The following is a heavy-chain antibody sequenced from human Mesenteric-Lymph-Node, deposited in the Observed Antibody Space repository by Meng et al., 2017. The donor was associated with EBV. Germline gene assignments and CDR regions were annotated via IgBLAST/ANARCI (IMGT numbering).Heavy chain of an antibody. V-gene: IGHV1-2*06. CDR2: INPDTGDT. Sequence: QVQVVQSGAEVQKPGASVKVSCKASGNTFTGYNMHWLRQAPGQGLEWMGRINPDTGDTNYAQNFQGRVTMTRDTSISTGYMELSRLISDDTAVYYCAAGTGGYYSFDYWGQGTLVTVAS. CDR3: AAGTGGYYSFDY. J-gene: IGHJ4*02. CDR1: GNTFTGYN. D-gene: IGHD2-8*02.